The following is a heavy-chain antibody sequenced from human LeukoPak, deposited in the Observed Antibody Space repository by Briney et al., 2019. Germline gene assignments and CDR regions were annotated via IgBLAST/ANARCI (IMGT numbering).Heavy chain of an antibody. V-gene: IGHV4-59*12. Sequence: PSETLSLTCTVSGGSISSYYWSWIRQPPGKGLEWIGYVYYSGTTNYNPSLKSRVIISVDTSKNQFSLKLSSVTAADTAVYYCARDGSYPYCYYYYMDVWGKGTTVTVSS. D-gene: IGHD1-26*01. CDR3: ARDGSYPYCYYYYMDV. CDR1: GGSISSYY. J-gene: IGHJ6*03. CDR2: VYYSGTT.